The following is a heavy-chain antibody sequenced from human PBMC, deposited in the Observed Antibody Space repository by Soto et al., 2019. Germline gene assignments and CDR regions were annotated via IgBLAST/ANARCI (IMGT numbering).Heavy chain of an antibody. CDR3: AKDQGEGYIDF. D-gene: IGHD3-16*01. CDR1: GFTFSSYA. J-gene: IGHJ4*02. V-gene: IGHV3-23*01. Sequence: EVQLLESGGGLVQPGGSLRLSCAASGFTFSSYAMSWVRQAPGKGLEWVAAISGSGGSTYYADSVKGRFTISRKNPKSTLDLEMNSLRAEDTAVYYCAKDQGEGYIDFWGQGTLVTVSS. CDR2: ISGSGGST.